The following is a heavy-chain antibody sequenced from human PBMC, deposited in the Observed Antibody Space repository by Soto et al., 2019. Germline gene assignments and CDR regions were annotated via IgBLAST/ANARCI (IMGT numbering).Heavy chain of an antibody. CDR3: ARELRDVDWYFDL. Sequence: EVQLVESGGGLVKPGGSLRLSCAASGFTFSSYSMNWVRQAPGKGLEWGSSISSSSSYIYYADSVKGRFTISRDNAKNSLYLQMNSLRAEDTAVYYCARELRDVDWYFDLWGRGTLVTVSS. J-gene: IGHJ2*01. CDR2: ISSSSSYI. V-gene: IGHV3-21*01. CDR1: GFTFSSYS. D-gene: IGHD2-8*01.